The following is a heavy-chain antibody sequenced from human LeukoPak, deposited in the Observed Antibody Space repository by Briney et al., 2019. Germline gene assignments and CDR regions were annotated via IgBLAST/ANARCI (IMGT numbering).Heavy chain of an antibody. V-gene: IGHV1-2*02. D-gene: IGHD3-3*01. Sequence: ASVKVSCKASGYTFTGYYMHWVRQAPGQGLEWMGWINPNSGGTNYAQKFQGRVTMTRDTSISTAYMELSRLRSDDSAVYYCARVEVEWLSFDYWGQGTLVTVSS. CDR3: ARVEVEWLSFDY. J-gene: IGHJ4*02. CDR2: INPNSGGT. CDR1: GYTFTGYY.